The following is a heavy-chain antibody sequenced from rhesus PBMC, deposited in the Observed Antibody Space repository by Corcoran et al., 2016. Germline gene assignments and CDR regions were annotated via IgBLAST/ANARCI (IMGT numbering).Heavy chain of an antibody. V-gene: IGHV4S7*01. D-gene: IGHD2-2*01. CDR1: GGSVSDGYY. CDR3: ARSSIVLGHSG. Sequence: QVQLQESGPGLVKPSETLSLTCAVSGGSVSDGYYWSWLRPPPGKGLGWFGYIGGSSGSTHYNPSLKSRVTISTDTSKNQLSLRLSSVTAADTAVYYCARSSIVLGHSGWGQGVLVTVSS. J-gene: IGHJ4*01. CDR2: IGGSSGST.